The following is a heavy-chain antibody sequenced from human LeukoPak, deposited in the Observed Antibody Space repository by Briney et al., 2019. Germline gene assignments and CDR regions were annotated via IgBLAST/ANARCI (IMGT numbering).Heavy chain of an antibody. V-gene: IGHV5-51*01. J-gene: IGHJ4*02. CDR3: ARQIGGGAYGGYYFDY. CDR2: IYPGDSDT. CDR1: GYGFTSYW. Sequence: GESLQISSQGSGYGFTSYWIGWVRPMPGKGREWMGMIYPGDSDTRYSPSFQGQVTISADKSISTAYLQWSSLKASDTAMYYCARQIGGGAYGGYYFDYWGQGTLVTVSS. D-gene: IGHD2-21*01.